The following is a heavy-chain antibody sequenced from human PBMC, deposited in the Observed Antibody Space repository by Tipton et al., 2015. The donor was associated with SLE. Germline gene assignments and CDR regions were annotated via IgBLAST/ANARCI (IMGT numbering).Heavy chain of an antibody. V-gene: IGHV4-59*02. CDR2: MYYTGIT. J-gene: IGHJ3*02. CDR3: ARESLGRPRVSAFDI. CDR1: GGSVTTYY. Sequence: TLSLTCTVSGGSVTTYYWSWIRQSPGKKLKWIGYMYYTGITKFNPSLESRVAISVDTSKNQFSLRLSSMTAADTAVYYCARESLGRPRVSAFDIWGQGAVVTVSS. D-gene: IGHD3-16*01.